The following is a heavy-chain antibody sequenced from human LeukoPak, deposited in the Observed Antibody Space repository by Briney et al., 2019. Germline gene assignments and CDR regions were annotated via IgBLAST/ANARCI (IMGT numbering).Heavy chain of an antibody. J-gene: IGHJ4*02. D-gene: IGHD1-1*01. V-gene: IGHV1-18*01. CDR1: GYTFTSYG. CDR3: AARCLTGGSAETTIDY. Sequence: ASVKVSCKASGYTFTSYGISWVRQAPGQGLEWMGWISAYNGNTNYAQKLQGRVTMTTDTSTSTAYMELSSLRSEDTAVYYCAARCLTGGSAETTIDYWGQGTLVTVSS. CDR2: ISAYNGNT.